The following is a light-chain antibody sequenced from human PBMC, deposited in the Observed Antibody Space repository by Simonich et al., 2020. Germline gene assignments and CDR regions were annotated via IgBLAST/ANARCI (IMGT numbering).Light chain of an antibody. CDR3: SSYTSSSTLWV. Sequence: QSALTQPASVSGSPGQSIPISCTGTSSDVGGYNYVSWSQQHPGKAPKLMIYDVSKRPSGVSNRFSGSKSGNTASLTISGLQAGDEADYYCSSYTSSSTLWVFGGGTKLTVL. V-gene: IGLV2-14*03. J-gene: IGLJ3*02. CDR1: SSDVGGYNY. CDR2: DVS.